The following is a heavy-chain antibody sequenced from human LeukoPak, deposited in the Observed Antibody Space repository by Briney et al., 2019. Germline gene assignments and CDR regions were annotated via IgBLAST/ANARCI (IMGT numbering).Heavy chain of an antibody. Sequence: VSVKVSCKASGYSFSTYGISWVRQAPGQGLAWMGWISAYNGNTNYAQRLQGRVTMTTDTSTSTAYLELRSLTSDDTAVYYCARDIYYGSGTYYTFWGQGTLATVSS. CDR3: ARDIYYGSGTYYTF. J-gene: IGHJ4*02. D-gene: IGHD3-10*01. CDR2: ISAYNGNT. CDR1: GYSFSTYG. V-gene: IGHV1-18*01.